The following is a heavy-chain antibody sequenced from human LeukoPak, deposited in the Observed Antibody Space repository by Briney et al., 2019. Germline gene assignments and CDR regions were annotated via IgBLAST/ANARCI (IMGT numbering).Heavy chain of an antibody. Sequence: GGSLRPSCAASGFTFSSYEMNWVRQAPGKGLEWISYISSSGSSMSYADSVKGRFTISRDNAKNSMYLQMTSLRAGDAAVYYCARGYYSDTTGYNPLDHWGQGTLVTVSS. CDR1: GFTFSSYE. CDR3: ARGYYSDTTGYNPLDH. CDR2: ISSSGSSM. D-gene: IGHD3-22*01. V-gene: IGHV3-48*03. J-gene: IGHJ4*02.